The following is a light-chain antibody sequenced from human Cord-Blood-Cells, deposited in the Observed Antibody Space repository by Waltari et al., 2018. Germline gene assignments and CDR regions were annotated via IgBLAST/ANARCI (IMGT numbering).Light chain of an antibody. CDR1: QSVSSSY. V-gene: IGKV3-20*01. CDR2: GAS. CDR3: QQYGSSPS. Sequence: EIVLTQSPGTLSLSPGERATLTCRSSQSVSSSYLAGYQRKPGQAPRRLIYGASSRATGSPYRFSGSGSGTDFTLTIRRLEPEDFAVYYCQQYGSSPSFGQGTKLEIK. J-gene: IGKJ2*03.